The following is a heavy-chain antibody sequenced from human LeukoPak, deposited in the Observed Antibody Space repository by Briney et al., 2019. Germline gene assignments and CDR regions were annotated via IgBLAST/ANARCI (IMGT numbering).Heavy chain of an antibody. CDR3: ATGERLVPAAMWFDY. CDR2: INPKSGGR. CDR1: GYTFTDYY. D-gene: IGHD2-2*01. Sequence: ASAKVSCKASGYTFTDYYMHWVRQAPGQGLEWMGWINPKSGGRSYAQRFQGRVTMTRDTSISTAYMELSRLRSDDTAVYYCATGERLVPAAMWFDYWGQGTLVTVSS. V-gene: IGHV1-2*02. J-gene: IGHJ4*02.